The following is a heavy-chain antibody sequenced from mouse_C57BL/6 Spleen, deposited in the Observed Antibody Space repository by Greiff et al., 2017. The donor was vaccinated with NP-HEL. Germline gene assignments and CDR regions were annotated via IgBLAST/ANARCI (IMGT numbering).Heavy chain of an antibody. D-gene: IGHD2-4*01. Sequence: QVQLKQSGAELVKPGASVKISCKASGYAFSSYWMNWVKQRPGKGLEWIGQIYPGDGDTNYNGKFKGKATLTADKSSSTAYMQLSSLTSEDSAVYFCARGEDDSWFAYWGQGTLVTVSA. CDR1: GYAFSSYW. J-gene: IGHJ3*01. V-gene: IGHV1-80*01. CDR3: ARGEDDSWFAY. CDR2: IYPGDGDT.